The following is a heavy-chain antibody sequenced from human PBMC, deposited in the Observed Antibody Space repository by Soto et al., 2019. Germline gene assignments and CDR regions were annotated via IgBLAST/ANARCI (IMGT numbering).Heavy chain of an antibody. CDR3: XNRKLPTRPWGPAFDV. CDR1: RFTFSNYA. V-gene: IGHV3-23*01. Sequence: PGGSLRLSCAASRFTFSNYAMSWVRQAPGKGLEWVSAISSSGGSTYYPDSVKGRFTISRDNSKNTLFLQMNSLRAEDTAVYYCXNRKLPTRPWGPAFDVWGQGTMVTVS. CDR2: ISSSGGST. J-gene: IGHJ3*01. D-gene: IGHD6-6*01.